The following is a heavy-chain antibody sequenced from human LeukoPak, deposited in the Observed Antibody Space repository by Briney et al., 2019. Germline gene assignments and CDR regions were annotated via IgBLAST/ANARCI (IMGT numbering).Heavy chain of an antibody. J-gene: IGHJ4*02. Sequence: PGGSLRLSCVASGFIVSTNYMSRVRQAPGKGLEWVSVIFRGDGTYHADSVKGRFTISRDSSKNTVYLQINSLTAEDTAVYYCVKEVPGTTIYHWGQGTLVTVSS. V-gene: IGHV3-66*01. D-gene: IGHD4-11*01. CDR2: IFRGDGT. CDR1: GFIVSTNY. CDR3: VKEVPGTTIYH.